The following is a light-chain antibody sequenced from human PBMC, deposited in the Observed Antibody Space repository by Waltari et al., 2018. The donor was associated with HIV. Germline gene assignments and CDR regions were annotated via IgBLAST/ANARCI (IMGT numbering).Light chain of an antibody. CDR2: EDT. Sequence: SYEVTQPPSVSVSPGRTASITCSGDKLGDKYSYWYQQKPGQSTVLVIYEDTKRPSGIPERISGSNSGNAATLTISGTRAVDEADYYCQAWDSGTAVFGGGTKLTVL. CDR3: QAWDSGTAV. V-gene: IGLV3-1*01. J-gene: IGLJ2*01. CDR1: KLGDKY.